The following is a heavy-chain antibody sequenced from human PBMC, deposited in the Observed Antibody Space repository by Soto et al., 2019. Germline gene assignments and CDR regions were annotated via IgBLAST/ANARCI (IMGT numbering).Heavy chain of an antibody. J-gene: IGHJ4*02. CDR1: GFTFSSYA. CDR2: ITTSGGST. Sequence: EVQLLESGGGLVQPGGSLRLSCAASGFTFSSYAMSWVRQAPGKGLEWVSAITTSGGSTFYADSVKGRFVISRDNSKNTLHLQMSSLRADDMAIYYCARRLARSFDFWGQGTLVTVSS. CDR3: ARRLARSFDF. D-gene: IGHD1-1*01. V-gene: IGHV3-23*01.